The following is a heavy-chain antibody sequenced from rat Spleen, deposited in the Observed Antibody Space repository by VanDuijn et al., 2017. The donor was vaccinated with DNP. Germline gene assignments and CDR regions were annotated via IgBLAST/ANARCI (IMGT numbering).Heavy chain of an antibody. V-gene: IGHV5S10*01. J-gene: IGHJ2*01. D-gene: IGHD1-3*01. Sequence: EVQLVESGGGLVQPGRSLKLSCAASGFTFSDYNMAWVRQAPKKGLEWVATIIYDGSRTYYRDSVKGRFTISRDNAKSTLYLQMDSLRSEDTATYYCATYGYGSPFDYWGQGVMVTVSS. CDR1: GFTFSDYN. CDR2: IIYDGSRT. CDR3: ATYGYGSPFDY.